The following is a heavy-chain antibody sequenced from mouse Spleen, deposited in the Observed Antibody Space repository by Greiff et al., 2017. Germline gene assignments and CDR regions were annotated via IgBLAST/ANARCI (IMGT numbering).Heavy chain of an antibody. Sequence: EVKVVESEGGLVQPGSSMKLSCTASGFTFSDYYMAWVRQVPEKGLEWVANINYDGSSTYYLDSLKSRFIISRDNAKNILYLQMSSLKSEDTATYYCARDWATGFDYWGQGTTLTVSS. V-gene: IGHV5-16*01. D-gene: IGHD4-1*02. CDR1: GFTFSDYY. CDR2: INYDGSST. J-gene: IGHJ2*01. CDR3: ARDWATGFDY.